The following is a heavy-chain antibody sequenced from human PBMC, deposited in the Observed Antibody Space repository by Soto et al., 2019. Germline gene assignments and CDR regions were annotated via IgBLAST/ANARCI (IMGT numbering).Heavy chain of an antibody. V-gene: IGHV1-8*01. D-gene: IGHD3-3*01. CDR2: MNPNSGNT. Sequence: ASVKVSCKASGYTFTSYDINWVRQATGQGLEWMGWMNPNSGNTGYAQKFQGRVTMTRNTSISTAYMELSSLRSEDTAVYYCARGRVRITIFGVVIAPGYYYMDVWGKGTTVTVSS. J-gene: IGHJ6*03. CDR3: ARGRVRITIFGVVIAPGYYYMDV. CDR1: GYTFTSYD.